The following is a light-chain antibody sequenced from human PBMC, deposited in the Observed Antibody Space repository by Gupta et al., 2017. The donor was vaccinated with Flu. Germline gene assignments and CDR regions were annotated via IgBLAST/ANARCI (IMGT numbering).Light chain of an antibody. CDR2: DAS. CDR1: QSVNSY. V-gene: IGKV3-11*01. CDR3: QQRSSWPMT. J-gene: IGKJ1*01. Sequence: EIVLTQSPATLSLSPGERATLSCRASQSVNSYLAWYQQKPGQAPRLLIYDASTRASGIPARFSGSGSGTDFTLTSSSLEPEHFAVYYCQQRSSWPMTFGQGTKVEIK.